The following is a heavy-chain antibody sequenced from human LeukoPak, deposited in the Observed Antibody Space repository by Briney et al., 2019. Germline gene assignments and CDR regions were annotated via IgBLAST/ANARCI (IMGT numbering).Heavy chain of an antibody. D-gene: IGHD6-13*01. J-gene: IGHJ4*02. CDR3: ARALGVIAAY. Sequence: GGSLRLSCAASGFTFSSYSMNWVRQAPGKGLEWVSYISSSSSTIYYADSVKGRFTISRDNAKNSLYLQMNSLRAEDTAVYYCARALGVIAAYWGQGTLVTVSS. V-gene: IGHV3-48*01. CDR1: GFTFSSYS. CDR2: ISSSSSTI.